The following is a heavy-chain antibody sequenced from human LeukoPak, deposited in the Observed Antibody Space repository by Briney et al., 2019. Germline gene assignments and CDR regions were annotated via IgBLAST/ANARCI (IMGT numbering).Heavy chain of an antibody. V-gene: IGHV3-30*02. CDR2: IRYDGSTK. CDR1: GFSFSSYG. CDR3: AKDLGSSWSYFDH. Sequence: GGSLRLSCAASGFSFSSYGMHWVRQAPGKGLEWAAFIRYDGSTKHYTDSVKGRFTISRDNSKNTLYMEMNSLRAEDTAVYYCAKDLGSSWSYFDHWGQGTLVTVSS. D-gene: IGHD6-13*01. J-gene: IGHJ4*02.